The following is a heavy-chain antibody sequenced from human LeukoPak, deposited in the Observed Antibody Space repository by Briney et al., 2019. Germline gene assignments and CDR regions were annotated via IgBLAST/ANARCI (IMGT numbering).Heavy chain of an antibody. Sequence: SETLSLTCAVYGGSFSGYYWSWIRQPPGKGLEWIGEINHSGSTNYNPSLKSRVTISVDTSKNQFSLKLSSVTAADTAVYYCARGLQAPHYYDSSGSERGYFDYWGQGTLATVSS. CDR2: INHSGST. CDR3: ARGLQAPHYYDSSGSERGYFDY. D-gene: IGHD3-22*01. CDR1: GGSFSGYY. V-gene: IGHV4-34*01. J-gene: IGHJ4*02.